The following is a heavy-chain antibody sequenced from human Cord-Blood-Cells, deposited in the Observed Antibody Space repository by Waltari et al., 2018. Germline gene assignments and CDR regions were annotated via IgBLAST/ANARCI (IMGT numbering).Heavy chain of an antibody. CDR3: ARDTGEQQLVLACDI. V-gene: IGHV1-69*06. CDR2: SIPIFVTA. D-gene: IGHD6-13*01. Sequence: QVQLVQSGAEVKKPGASVKVSCKASGGTFSSYAISWVRQATGQGLEWMGCSIPIFVTANYAQKFQGRGTITADKSTGTAYMELSSLRSEDTAVYYCARDTGEQQLVLACDIWGQGTMVTVSS. CDR1: GGTFSSYA. J-gene: IGHJ3*02.